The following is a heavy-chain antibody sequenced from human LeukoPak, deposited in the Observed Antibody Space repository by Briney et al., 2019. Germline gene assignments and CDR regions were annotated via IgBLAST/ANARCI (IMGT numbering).Heavy chain of an antibody. CDR2: INHSGST. Sequence: SETLSLTCAVYGGSFSGYYWSWIRQPPGKGLEWIGEINHSGSTNYNPSLKSRVTISVDTSKNQFSLKLSSVTAADTAVYYCARRMINYASDIWGQGTMVTVSS. V-gene: IGHV4-34*01. J-gene: IGHJ3*02. CDR1: GGSFSGYY. D-gene: IGHD3-16*01. CDR3: ARRMINYASDI.